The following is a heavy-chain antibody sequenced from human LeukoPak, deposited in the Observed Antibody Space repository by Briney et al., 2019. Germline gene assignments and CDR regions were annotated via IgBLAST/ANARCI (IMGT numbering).Heavy chain of an antibody. V-gene: IGHV1-24*01. J-gene: IGHJ6*03. CDR3: ATSNYYGSGSYRHYYHYYMDV. CDR1: GYTLTELS. Sequence: GASVKVSCKVSGYTLTELSMHWVRQAPGKGLEWMGGFDPEDGETIYAQKFQGRVTMTEDTSTDTAYMELSSLRSEDTAVYYCATSNYYGSGSYRHYYHYYMDVWGKGTTVTVSS. CDR2: FDPEDGET. D-gene: IGHD3-10*01.